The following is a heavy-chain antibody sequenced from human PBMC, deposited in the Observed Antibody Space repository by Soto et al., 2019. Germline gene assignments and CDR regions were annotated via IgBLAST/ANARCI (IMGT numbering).Heavy chain of an antibody. CDR1: GGSISGFY. D-gene: IGHD2-8*02. CDR2: IYYSGSA. CDR3: ARDKITGLFDY. J-gene: IGHJ4*02. V-gene: IGHV4-59*12. Sequence: PSETLSLTCTISGGSISGFYWGWIRQPPGKGLEWIGNIYYSGSANYNPSLKSRVTISVDTSKNQFSLKLTSVTAADTAVYYCARDKITGLFDYWGQGTLVTVSS.